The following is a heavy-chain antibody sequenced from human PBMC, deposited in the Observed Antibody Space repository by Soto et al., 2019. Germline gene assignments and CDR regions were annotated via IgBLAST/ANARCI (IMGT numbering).Heavy chain of an antibody. CDR1: GGSFSTYH. Sequence: QVQLQQWGAGLLKPSETLSLTCAVAGGSFSTYHWSWIRQPPGKGLEWIGEVDHGGNTNYNPSLKNRVTISVDTSKNQFSLKLTSVTAADTAVYFCSRAGYYGVLTGREYSFDSWGQGTLVTVSS. CDR2: VDHGGNT. CDR3: SRAGYYGVLTGREYSFDS. V-gene: IGHV4-34*01. D-gene: IGHD3-9*01. J-gene: IGHJ4*02.